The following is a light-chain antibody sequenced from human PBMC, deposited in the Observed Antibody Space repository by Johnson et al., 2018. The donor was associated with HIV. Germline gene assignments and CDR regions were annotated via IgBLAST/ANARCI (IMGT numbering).Light chain of an antibody. CDR3: GTWDTRLSVLYV. CDR2: ESN. Sequence: QSVLTQPPSVSAAPGQKVTISCSGSSSNIGNNYVSWYQQLPGTAPKLLIYESNKRPSGIPDRFSGSKSGTSATLGITGPQPGDGAVYYCGTWDTRLSVLYVFGSVTKVTVL. J-gene: IGLJ1*01. V-gene: IGLV1-51*02. CDR1: SSNIGNNY.